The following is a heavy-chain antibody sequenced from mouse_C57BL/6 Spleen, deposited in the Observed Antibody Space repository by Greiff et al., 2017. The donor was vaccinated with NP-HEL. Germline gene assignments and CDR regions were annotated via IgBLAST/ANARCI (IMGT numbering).Heavy chain of an antibody. CDR1: GYTFTSYW. D-gene: IGHD3-2*02. J-gene: IGHJ4*01. V-gene: IGHV1-52*01. CDR2: IDPSDSET. Sequence: VQLQQPGAELVRPGSSVKLSCKASGYTFTSYWMHWVKQRPIQGLEWIGNIDPSDSETHYNQKFKDKATLTVDKSSSTAYMQLSSLTSEDSAVYYCARERSGYVGAMDYWGQGTSVTVSS. CDR3: ARERSGYVGAMDY.